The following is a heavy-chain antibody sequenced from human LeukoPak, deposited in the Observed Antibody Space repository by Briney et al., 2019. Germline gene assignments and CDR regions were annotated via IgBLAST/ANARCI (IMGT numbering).Heavy chain of an antibody. V-gene: IGHV1-2*02. CDR2: INPNSGGT. D-gene: IGHD3-3*01. J-gene: IGHJ4*02. CDR1: GYTFTGYY. Sequence: ASVKVSCRASGYTFTGYYMHWVRQAPGQGLEWMGWINPNSGGTNYAQKFQGRVTMTRDTSISTAYMELSRLRSDDTAVYYCARGRMGDFWSGYQYYFDYWGQGTLVTASS. CDR3: ARGRMGDFWSGYQYYFDY.